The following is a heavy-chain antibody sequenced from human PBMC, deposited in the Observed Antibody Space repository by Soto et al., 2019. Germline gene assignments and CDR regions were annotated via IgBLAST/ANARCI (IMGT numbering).Heavy chain of an antibody. V-gene: IGHV3-33*01. CDR2: IWYDGSNK. CDR3: ARERTYYYDSSGLDAFDI. J-gene: IGHJ3*02. D-gene: IGHD3-22*01. CDR1: GFPFSSYG. Sequence: GGSLSLSCAASGFPFSSYGMHWVRQAPGKGLEWVAVIWYDGSNKYYADSVKGRFTISRDNSKNTLYLQMNSLRAEDTAVYYCARERTYYYDSSGLDAFDIWGQGTMVTVSS.